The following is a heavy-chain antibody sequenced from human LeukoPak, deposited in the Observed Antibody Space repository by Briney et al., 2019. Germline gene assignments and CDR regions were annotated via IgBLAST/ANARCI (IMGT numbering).Heavy chain of an antibody. V-gene: IGHV3-74*01. J-gene: IGHJ4*02. CDR3: ANGPTSNGYFYYFDS. CDR2: IKTDGSIT. CDR1: GFSFSVYW. D-gene: IGHD3-22*01. Sequence: GGSLRLSCAASGFSFSVYWMHWVRQAPGKGPVWVSRIKTDGSITDYADFVKGRFTISRDNAKNRLYLQMNSLRAEDTAVYYCANGPTSNGYFYYFDSWGQGTLVTVSS.